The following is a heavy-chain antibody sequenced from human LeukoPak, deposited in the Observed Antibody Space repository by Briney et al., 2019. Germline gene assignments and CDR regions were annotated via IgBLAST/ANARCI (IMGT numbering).Heavy chain of an antibody. CDR1: GGSISGYY. J-gene: IGHJ6*03. Sequence: NPSETLSLTCTVSGGSISGYYWAWIRQPPGKGLDWIGYTNYRGTTNYSPSLKGRVTMSLDTSKNHVTLQLSSVSGADTAVYYCARVGYDILTGYKRNDYHLDVWGKGTAVTVSS. V-gene: IGHV4-59*01. D-gene: IGHD3-9*01. CDR3: ARVGYDILTGYKRNDYHLDV. CDR2: TNYRGTT.